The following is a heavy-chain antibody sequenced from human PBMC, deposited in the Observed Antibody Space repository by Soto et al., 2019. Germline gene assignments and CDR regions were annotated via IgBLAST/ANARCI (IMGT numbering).Heavy chain of an antibody. J-gene: IGHJ5*02. CDR2: FGPEDGET. D-gene: IGHD1-1*01. CDR3: ATTYNWNDWFDP. V-gene: IGHV1-24*01. CDR1: GYTLTELS. Sequence: QVQLVQSGAEVKKPGASVKVSCKVSGYTLTELSMHWVRQAPGKGLEWMGGFGPEDGETIYAQKFQGRVTLTEDTSTDTAYMELSRVRSEDTAVYYCATTYNWNDWFDPWGQGTLVTVSS.